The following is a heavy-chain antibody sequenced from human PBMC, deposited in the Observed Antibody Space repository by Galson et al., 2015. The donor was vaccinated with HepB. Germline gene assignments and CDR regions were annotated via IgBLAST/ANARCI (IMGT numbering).Heavy chain of an antibody. CDR2: MNPNSGNT. CDR1: GYTFTSYD. D-gene: IGHD3-10*01. V-gene: IGHV1-8*01. CDR3: ARGFTMVRGVTFGY. J-gene: IGHJ4*02. Sequence: SVKVSCKASGYTFTSYDINWVRQATGQGLEWMGWMNPNSGNTGYAQKFQGRVTMTRNTSISTAYMELSSLRSEDTAVYYCARGFTMVRGVTFGYWGQGTLVTVSS.